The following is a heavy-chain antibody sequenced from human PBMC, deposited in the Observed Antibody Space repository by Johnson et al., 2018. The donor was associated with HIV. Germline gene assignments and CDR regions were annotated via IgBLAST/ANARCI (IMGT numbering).Heavy chain of an antibody. CDR3: GRDRIAADSDAFDM. J-gene: IGHJ3*02. Sequence: QVQLVESGGGVVQPGRSLRLSCAASGFTFSSYAMHWVRQAPGKGLEWVAVISYDGSNKYYADSVKGRFTISRDNSKNTLYLQMNSLRAEDTAVYYCGRDRIAADSDAFDMWGQGTMVTVSS. D-gene: IGHD6-13*01. CDR2: ISYDGSNK. V-gene: IGHV3-30*04. CDR1: GFTFSSYA.